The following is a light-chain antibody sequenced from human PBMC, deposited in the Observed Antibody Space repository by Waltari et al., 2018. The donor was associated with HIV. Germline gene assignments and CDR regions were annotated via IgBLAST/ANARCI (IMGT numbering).Light chain of an antibody. Sequence: QSVLTQPPSASGTPGQRVTIPCSGSSSNIGANYVYWYQQLPGTAPKRIITSKNQRPSGVPDRFSGSKSGTSASLAISGLRSEEEANYYCAAWGDSLSNVVFGGGTKLTVL. CDR2: SKN. J-gene: IGLJ2*01. CDR3: AAWGDSLSNVV. V-gene: IGLV1-47*02. CDR1: SSNIGANY.